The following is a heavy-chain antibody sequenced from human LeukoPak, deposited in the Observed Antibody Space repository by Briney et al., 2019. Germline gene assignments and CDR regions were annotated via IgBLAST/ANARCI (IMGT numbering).Heavy chain of an antibody. CDR2: IRSKANSYAT. V-gene: IGHV3-73*01. CDR1: GFTFSGSA. CDR3: TRIQLWSLYYFDY. D-gene: IGHD5-18*01. Sequence: GGSLRLSCAASGFTFSGSAMPWVRQASGKGLEWVGRIRSKANSYATAYAASVKGRFTISRDDSKNTAYLQMNSLKTEDTAVYYCTRIQLWSLYYFDYWGQGTLVTVSS. J-gene: IGHJ4*02.